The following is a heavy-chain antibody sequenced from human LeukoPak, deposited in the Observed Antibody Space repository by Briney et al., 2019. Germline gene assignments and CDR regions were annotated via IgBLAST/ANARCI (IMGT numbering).Heavy chain of an antibody. CDR2: ISSSSSYI. CDR1: GFTFSSYS. D-gene: IGHD5-12*01. Sequence: PGGSLRLSCAASGFTFSSYSMNCVRQAPGKGMEWVSSISSSSSYIYYADSVKGRFTISRDNAKNSLYLQMNSLRAEDTAVYYCARRYSGYDYGNWFDPWGQGTLVTVSS. V-gene: IGHV3-21*01. J-gene: IGHJ5*02. CDR3: ARRYSGYDYGNWFDP.